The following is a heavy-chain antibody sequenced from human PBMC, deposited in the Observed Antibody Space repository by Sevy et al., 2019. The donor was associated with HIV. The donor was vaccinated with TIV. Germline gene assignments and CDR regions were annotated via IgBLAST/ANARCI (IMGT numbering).Heavy chain of an antibody. CDR2: ISGSGGST. CDR1: GFTFSSYA. D-gene: IGHD1-26*01. Sequence: GGSLRLSCVASGFTFSSYAMSWVRQAPGKGLEWVSAISGSGGSTYYADSVKGRFTISRDNSKNTLYLQMNSLRAEDTAVYYCAKDMEYSGSYYFDYWGQGTLVTVSS. V-gene: IGHV3-23*01. J-gene: IGHJ4*02. CDR3: AKDMEYSGSYYFDY.